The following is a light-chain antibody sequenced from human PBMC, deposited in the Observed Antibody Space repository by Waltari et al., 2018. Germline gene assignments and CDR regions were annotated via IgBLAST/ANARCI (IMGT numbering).Light chain of an antibody. CDR2: KAS. CDR3: QQHSNYWT. Sequence: DIQMTQSPSTLSASVGDRVTITCRASQNINSWLSWYQQKPGKAPKRLIYKASSLESGVPSRFSGSGSGTEFTRTISSLQPDDFATYYCQQHSNYWTFGQGTKVEIK. J-gene: IGKJ1*01. V-gene: IGKV1-5*03. CDR1: QNINSW.